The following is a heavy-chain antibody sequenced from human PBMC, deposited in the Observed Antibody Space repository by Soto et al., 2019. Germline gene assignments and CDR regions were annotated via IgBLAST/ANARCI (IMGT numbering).Heavy chain of an antibody. CDR3: ARRIAAAGTFWFDP. J-gene: IGHJ5*02. CDR1: GFSLSTSGVG. D-gene: IGHD6-13*01. V-gene: IGHV2-5*02. Sequence: QITLKGSGPTLVKPTQTLTLTCTFSGFSLSTSGVGVGWIRQPPGKALEWLALIYWDDDKRYSPSLNSRLTITKDTSKNQVVLTMTNMDPVDTATYYCARRIAAAGTFWFDPWGQGTLVTVSS. CDR2: IYWDDDK.